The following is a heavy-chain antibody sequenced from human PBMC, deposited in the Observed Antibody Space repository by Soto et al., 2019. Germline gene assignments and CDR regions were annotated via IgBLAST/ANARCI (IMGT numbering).Heavy chain of an antibody. CDR2: INAGNGNT. CDR3: VRDNWNRRPDSWFDP. D-gene: IGHD1-20*01. V-gene: IGHV1-3*01. CDR1: GYTFTSYV. Sequence: ASVKVSCKASGYTFTSYVIRWVRQAPGQRLEWMGWINAGNGNTKYYADSVKGRFTISRDNAKNSLYLQMNSLRAEDTAVYYCVRDNWNRRPDSWFDPWGQGTLVTVSS. J-gene: IGHJ5*02.